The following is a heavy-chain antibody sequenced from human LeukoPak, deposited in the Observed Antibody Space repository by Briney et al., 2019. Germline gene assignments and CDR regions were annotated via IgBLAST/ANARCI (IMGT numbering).Heavy chain of an antibody. CDR2: IIPIFGTA. CDR3: ARGTPGCSSSWYGVGYYGMDV. J-gene: IGHJ6*04. V-gene: IGHV1-69*01. Sequence: ASVKVSCKASGGTFSSYAISWVRQAPGQGLEWMGGIIPIFGTANYAQKFQGRVTITADESTSTAHMELSSLRSEDTAVYYCARGTPGCSSSWYGVGYYGMDVWGEGTTVTVSS. D-gene: IGHD6-13*01. CDR1: GGTFSSYA.